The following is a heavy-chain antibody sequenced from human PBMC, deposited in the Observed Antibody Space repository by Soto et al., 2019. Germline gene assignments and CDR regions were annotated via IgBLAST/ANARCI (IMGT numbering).Heavy chain of an antibody. CDR1: GYRFTSYW. D-gene: IGHD5-12*01. Sequence: HGESLKISCKGSGYRFTSYWIAWVRQMPGKGLEWMGIIYPGDSDTRYSPSFQGQVTISADKSITTAYLQWSSLKASDTAIYYCARQFYSGYDRGGWFDPWGQGTLVTVSS. CDR2: IYPGDSDT. J-gene: IGHJ5*02. V-gene: IGHV5-51*01. CDR3: ARQFYSGYDRGGWFDP.